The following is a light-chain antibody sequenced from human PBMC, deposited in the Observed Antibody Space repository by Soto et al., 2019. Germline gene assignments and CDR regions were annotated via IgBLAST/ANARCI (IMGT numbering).Light chain of an antibody. J-gene: IGKJ5*01. V-gene: IGKV1-9*01. Sequence: IQLTQSPSSLSASVGDRVTFTCRASEEISSYLVWYQEKPGAAPKLLIYAASALHSGVPSRFSGSGSGTDFTLTISSLHPEDFAVYFCQQFKNYPITFGQGTRLEIK. CDR1: EEISSY. CDR2: AAS. CDR3: QQFKNYPIT.